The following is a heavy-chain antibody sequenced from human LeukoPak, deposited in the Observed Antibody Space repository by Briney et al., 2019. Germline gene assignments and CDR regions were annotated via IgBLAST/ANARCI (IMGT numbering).Heavy chain of an antibody. Sequence: KPSETLSLTCTVSGGSISSYYWSWIRQPPGKGLEWIGYIYYSGSTNYNPSLKSRVTISVDTSKDQFSLKLSSVTAADTAVYYCARNGRRRPRDAFDIWGQGTMVTVSS. V-gene: IGHV4-59*01. J-gene: IGHJ3*02. D-gene: IGHD1-26*01. CDR1: GGSISSYY. CDR3: ARNGRRRPRDAFDI. CDR2: IYYSGST.